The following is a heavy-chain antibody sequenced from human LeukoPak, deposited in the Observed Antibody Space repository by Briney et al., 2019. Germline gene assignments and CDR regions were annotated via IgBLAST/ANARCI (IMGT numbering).Heavy chain of an antibody. V-gene: IGHV4-59*01. J-gene: IGHJ3*01. D-gene: IGHD5-18*01. CDR3: ARPAERGYSYGLDF. Sequence: SETLSLTCTVSGGSISSYYWSWIRQPPGKGLEWIGYIYYSGSTNYNPSLKSRVTISLDTSKNQDSLNLSSVTAADTAVYYCARPAERGYSYGLDFWGPGTMVTVSS. CDR2: IYYSGST. CDR1: GGSISSYY.